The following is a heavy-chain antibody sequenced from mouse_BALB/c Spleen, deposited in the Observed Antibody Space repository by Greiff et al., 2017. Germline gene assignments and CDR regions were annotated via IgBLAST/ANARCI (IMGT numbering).Heavy chain of an antibody. CDR1: GFTFSSFG. J-gene: IGHJ4*01. V-gene: IGHV5-17*02. Sequence: VQLQQSGGGLVQPGGSRKLSCAASGFTFSSFGMHWVRQAPEKGLEWVAYISSGSSTIYYADTVKGRFTISRDNPKNTLFLQMTSLRSEDTAMYYCARYDYDSYYAMDYWGQGTSVTVSS. CDR3: ARYDYDSYYAMDY. D-gene: IGHD2-4*01. CDR2: ISSGSSTI.